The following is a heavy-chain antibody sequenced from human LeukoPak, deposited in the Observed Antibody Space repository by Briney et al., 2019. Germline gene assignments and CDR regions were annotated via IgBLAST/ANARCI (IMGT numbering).Heavy chain of an antibody. CDR3: ARGQAGEAWPLKYCSSTSCYAGWFDP. D-gene: IGHD2-2*01. V-gene: IGHV4-59*01. CDR1: GGSISSYY. CDR2: IYYSGST. J-gene: IGHJ5*02. Sequence: PSETLSLTCTVSGGSISSYYWSWLRQPPGKGLEWIGYIYYSGSTNYNPSLKSRVSISVDTSKNQFSLKLSSVTAADTAVYYCARGQAGEAWPLKYCSSTSCYAGWFDPWGQGTLVTVSS.